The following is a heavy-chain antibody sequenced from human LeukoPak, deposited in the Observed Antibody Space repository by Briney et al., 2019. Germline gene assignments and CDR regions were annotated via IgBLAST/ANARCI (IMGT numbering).Heavy chain of an antibody. Sequence: PGGSLRLSCAASGFTVSSYYVNWVRQAPGKELEWVSVIYTGGGRYYADSVRGRFTISRDTSKNMVFLQMNSLRVEDTAVYYCARGIDYWGRGTLVTVSS. CDR3: ARGIDY. J-gene: IGHJ4*02. CDR1: GFTVSSYY. CDR2: IYTGGGR. V-gene: IGHV3-53*01.